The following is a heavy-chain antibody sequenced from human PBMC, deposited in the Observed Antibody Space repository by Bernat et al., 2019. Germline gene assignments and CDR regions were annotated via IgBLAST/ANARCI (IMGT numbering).Heavy chain of an antibody. CDR2: IYSGGST. V-gene: IGHV3-66*02. D-gene: IGHD3-22*01. Sequence: EVQLVESGGGLVQPGGSLRLSCAASGFTVSSNYMSWVRQAPGKGLEWVSVIYSGGSTYYADSVKGRFTISRDNSKNTLYLQMNSLRAEDTAVYYCARSWYYYGSSGHKNAFDIWGQGTMVTVSS. J-gene: IGHJ3*02. CDR3: ARSWYYYGSSGHKNAFDI. CDR1: GFTVSSNY.